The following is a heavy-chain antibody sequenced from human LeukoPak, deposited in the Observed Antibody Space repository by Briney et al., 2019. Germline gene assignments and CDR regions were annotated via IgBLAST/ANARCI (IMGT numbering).Heavy chain of an antibody. CDR2: IYSGGST. CDR1: GVTVSSNY. D-gene: IGHD3-10*01. Sequence: GGSLRLSCAASGVTVSSNYMSWVRQAPGKGLEWVSVIYSGGSTYYADSVKGRFTISRDNSKNTLYLQMNSLRVEDTAVYYCARYYGSGIYYTNYWGQGTLVTASS. CDR3: ARYYGSGIYYTNY. J-gene: IGHJ4*02. V-gene: IGHV3-66*01.